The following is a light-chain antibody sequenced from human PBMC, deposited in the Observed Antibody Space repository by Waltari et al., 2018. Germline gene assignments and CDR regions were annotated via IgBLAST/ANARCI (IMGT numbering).Light chain of an antibody. CDR3: CSYGGTYYV. Sequence: QSALTQPRSVSGSPGQSVAISCTGTSSDVGGYNYVFWYQQHPGKPPKLIIYDVTKRPSGVPDRFSGSKSGNTASLTISGLQAEDEADYYCCSYGGTYYVFGTGTKVTVL. CDR2: DVT. V-gene: IGLV2-11*01. CDR1: SSDVGGYNY. J-gene: IGLJ1*01.